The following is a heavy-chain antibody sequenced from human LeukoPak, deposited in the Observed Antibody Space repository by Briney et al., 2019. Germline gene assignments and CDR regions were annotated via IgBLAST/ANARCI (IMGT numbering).Heavy chain of an antibody. J-gene: IGHJ6*03. D-gene: IGHD6-13*01. CDR1: GFTFSNYG. CDR2: IRNDGNNE. Sequence: PGGSLRLSCEASGFTFSNYGMHGVRQAPGKGLEWVTFIRNDGNNEYYADSVKVRFTISRDNSKNTLYLQMNSLRIEDTAVYYCARPYSSNVFYYYYMAVWGKGTTVTISS. CDR3: ARPYSSNVFYYYYMAV. V-gene: IGHV3-30*02.